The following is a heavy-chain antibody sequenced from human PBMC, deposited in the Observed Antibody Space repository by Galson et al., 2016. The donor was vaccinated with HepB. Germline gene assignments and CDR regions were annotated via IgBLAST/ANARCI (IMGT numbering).Heavy chain of an antibody. CDR1: GFTFSHYG. CDR2: ISYDGSNK. V-gene: IGHV3-30*18. D-gene: IGHD1-7*01. J-gene: IGHJ4*02. CDR3: AKAPNPGTTLYPLDY. Sequence: SLRLSCAASGFTFSHYGVHWVRQAPGKGLEWVAVISYDGSNKYSTESVKGRFTISRDNSKNTLLLQMNSLRVEDTAVYYCAKAPNPGTTLYPLDYWGQGSLVTVSS.